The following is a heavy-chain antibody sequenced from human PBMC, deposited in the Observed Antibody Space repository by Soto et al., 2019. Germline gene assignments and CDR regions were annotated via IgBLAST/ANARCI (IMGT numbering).Heavy chain of an antibody. V-gene: IGHV3-23*01. D-gene: IGHD1-26*01. J-gene: IGHJ4*02. CDR1: GFTFSSYA. CDR3: AKSRRGGSYIG. Sequence: GGSLRLSCAASGFTFSSYAMSWVRQAPGKGLEWVSAISGSGGSTYYADSVKGRFTISRDNSKNTLYLQMNSLRAEDTAVHYCAKSRRGGSYIGWGQGTLVTVSS. CDR2: ISGSGGST.